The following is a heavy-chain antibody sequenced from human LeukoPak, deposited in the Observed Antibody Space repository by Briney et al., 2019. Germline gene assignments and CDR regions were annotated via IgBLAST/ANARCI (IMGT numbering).Heavy chain of an antibody. V-gene: IGHV3-23*01. J-gene: IGHJ4*02. D-gene: IGHD3-16*01. Sequence: GGSLRLSCAASGFTFSSYSMSWVRQAPGKGLEWVSTISDSGSSTYYADSVKGRFTISRDNSKNTLYLQMNSLRAEDTAIYYCAKWPEGAMDYFDYWGQGTLVTVSS. CDR2: ISDSGSST. CDR1: GFTFSSYS. CDR3: AKWPEGAMDYFDY.